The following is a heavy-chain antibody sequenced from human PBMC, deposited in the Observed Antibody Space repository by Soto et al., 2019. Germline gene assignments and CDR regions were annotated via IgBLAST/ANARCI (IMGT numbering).Heavy chain of an antibody. CDR3: ARDGGSGRREIYYYYGMDV. CDR2: INPNSGGT. V-gene: IGHV1-2*04. D-gene: IGHD3-10*01. CDR1: GYTFTGYY. J-gene: IGHJ6*02. Sequence: QVQLVQSGAEVKKPGASVKVSCKASGYTFTGYYMHWVRQAPGQGLEWMGWINPNSGGTNDAQKFQGWVTMTRDTSISTAYMELSRLRSDDTAVYYCARDGGSGRREIYYYYGMDVWGQGTTVTVSS.